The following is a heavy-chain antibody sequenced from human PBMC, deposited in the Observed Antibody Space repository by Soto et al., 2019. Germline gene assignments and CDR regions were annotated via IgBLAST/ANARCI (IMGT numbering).Heavy chain of an antibody. V-gene: IGHV3-23*01. CDR3: AKDLAMVRGVITRGGWFDP. CDR2: ISGSGGST. CDR1: GFTFSSYA. D-gene: IGHD3-10*01. J-gene: IGHJ5*02. Sequence: GGSMRLCCAASGFTFSSYAMSWVRQAPGKGLEWVSAISGSGGSTYYADSVKGRFTISRDNSKNTLYLQMNSLRAEDTAVYYCAKDLAMVRGVITRGGWFDPWGQGTLVTVSS.